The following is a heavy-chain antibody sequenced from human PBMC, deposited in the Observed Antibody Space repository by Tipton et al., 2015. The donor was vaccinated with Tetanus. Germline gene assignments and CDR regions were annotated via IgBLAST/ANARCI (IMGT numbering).Heavy chain of an antibody. J-gene: IGHJ1*01. V-gene: IGHV4-59*01. CDR1: GGSISTYH. D-gene: IGHD3-3*01. Sequence: LRLSCTVPGGSISTYHWNWIRQFPGKGLEWIGYIDYFGTTKYNPSLKSRVAMSVDTSKNQLSLKLSSVTSADTAVYYCARTSGYLYSSYWGQGTLVTVSS. CDR3: ARTSGYLYSSY. CDR2: IDYFGTT.